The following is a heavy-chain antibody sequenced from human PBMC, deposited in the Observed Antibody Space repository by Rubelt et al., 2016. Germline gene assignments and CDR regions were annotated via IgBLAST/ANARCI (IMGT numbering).Heavy chain of an antibody. D-gene: IGHD2-21*02. Sequence: QVQLVQSGSELKKPGASVKVSCKASGYTFTTHGVNWLRQAPGQGLEWMGWISAYNGNTNYAQSLQGRVTMTTDTSTSTAYMELRSLRADETAMYYCARVGPDRGDCFWGRCIPAKNYFDSWGQGTLVPVSS. J-gene: IGHJ4*02. CDR2: ISAYNGNT. CDR1: GYTFTTHG. CDR3: ARVGPDRGDCFWGRCIPAKNYFDS. V-gene: IGHV1-18*01.